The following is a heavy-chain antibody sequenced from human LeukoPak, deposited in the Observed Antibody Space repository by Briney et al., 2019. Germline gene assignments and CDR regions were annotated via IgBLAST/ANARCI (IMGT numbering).Heavy chain of an antibody. D-gene: IGHD2-15*01. CDR2: IKQDGSEK. Sequence: GGSLRLSCAASGFTFSSYWMSWVRQAPGKGLEWVANIKQDGSEKYYVDSVKGRFTISRDNAKNSLYLQMNSLRAEDTAVYYCARDGVVVAATPGTFDYWGQGILVTVSS. J-gene: IGHJ4*02. CDR3: ARDGVVVAATPGTFDY. CDR1: GFTFSSYW. V-gene: IGHV3-7*01.